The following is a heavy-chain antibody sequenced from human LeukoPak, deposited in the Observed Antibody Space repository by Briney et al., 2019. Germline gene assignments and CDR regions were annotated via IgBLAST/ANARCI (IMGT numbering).Heavy chain of an antibody. CDR1: GGSISSGNW. V-gene: IGHV4-4*02. CDR2: IYHSGST. D-gene: IGHD2-15*01. Sequence: SGTLSLTCAVSGGSISSGNWWSCVRQPPGKGLEWIGVIYHSGSTNYNPSLKSRVTISVDKSKNQFYLNLTSVTAADTAVYFCAKEAVAAGPRYFDYWGQGTLVTVSS. CDR3: AKEAVAAGPRYFDY. J-gene: IGHJ4*02.